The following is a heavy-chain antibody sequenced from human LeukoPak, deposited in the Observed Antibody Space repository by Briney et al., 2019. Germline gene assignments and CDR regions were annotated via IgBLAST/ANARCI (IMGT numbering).Heavy chain of an antibody. Sequence: GGSLRLSCAASGFVFSTHSMNWVRQAPGKGLEWVSWISSSNGDIYYADSVRGRFTISRDDAKNSLYVQMNSLRAEDTAVYYCVRDADGGNSWFDSWGQGTLVTVSP. CDR3: VRDADGGNSWFDS. V-gene: IGHV3-21*01. CDR2: ISSSNGDI. J-gene: IGHJ5*01. D-gene: IGHD4-23*01. CDR1: GFVFSTHS.